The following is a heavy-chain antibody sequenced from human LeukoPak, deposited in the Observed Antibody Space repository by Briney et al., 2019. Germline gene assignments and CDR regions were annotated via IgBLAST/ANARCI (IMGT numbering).Heavy chain of an antibody. CDR3: ATGEDRSIYDRFDY. CDR2: INSGFRT. Sequence: PGGSLRLSCAASTSTFSTYVMSWVRQAPGKGLKWVSVINSGFRTSSASSVKGRFTISRDNSKNTLFLHMNSLRGEDTAVYYCATGEDRSIYDRFDYWGQGTLVTVSS. D-gene: IGHD7-27*01. CDR1: TSTFSTYV. V-gene: IGHV3-23*01. J-gene: IGHJ4*02.